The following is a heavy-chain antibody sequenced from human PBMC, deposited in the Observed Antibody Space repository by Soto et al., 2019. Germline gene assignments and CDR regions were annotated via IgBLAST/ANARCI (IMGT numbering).Heavy chain of an antibody. V-gene: IGHV3-23*01. J-gene: IGHJ6*02. CDR1: GFSFSSYA. CDR3: AKPASVTTPFYYNGIDV. Sequence: GGSLRLSCAASGFSFSSYAMSWVRQAPGKGLEWVSTISVSGHSTSYADSVKGRFTISRDNPKNTLYLQMNSLTAEDAAVYYCAKPASVTTPFYYNGIDVWGQGTTVTVS. CDR2: ISVSGHST. D-gene: IGHD4-17*01.